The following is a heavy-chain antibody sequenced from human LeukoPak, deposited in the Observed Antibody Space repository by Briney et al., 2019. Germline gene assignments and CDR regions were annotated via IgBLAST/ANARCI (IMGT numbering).Heavy chain of an antibody. Sequence: ASVKVSCKASGYTFTDYYINWVQQAPGQGLEWMGRVKPNGGDTNYALKFQGRVTMTRDTSISTAYMELSRLRSDDTAVYYCARDCSSISCQPWGQGTLVSVSS. V-gene: IGHV1-2*06. CDR3: ARDCSSISCQP. CDR2: VKPNGGDT. D-gene: IGHD2-2*01. J-gene: IGHJ4*02. CDR1: GYTFTDYY.